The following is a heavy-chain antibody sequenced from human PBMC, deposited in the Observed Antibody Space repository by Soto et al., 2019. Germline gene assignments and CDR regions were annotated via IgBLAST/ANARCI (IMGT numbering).Heavy chain of an antibody. J-gene: IGHJ3*01. CDR3: ARGNRAWDV. CDR2: TRNKANSYNT. Sequence: EVQLVESGGGLVQPGGSLRLSCAASGFTFSDYYMDWVRQAPGKGLQWVGRTRNKANSYNTEYYATVKVRFTISTDDYKNSLYLQMNSLKTEDTAVYYCARGNRAWDVGGQGTMVTVSS. V-gene: IGHV3-72*01. CDR1: GFTFSDYY.